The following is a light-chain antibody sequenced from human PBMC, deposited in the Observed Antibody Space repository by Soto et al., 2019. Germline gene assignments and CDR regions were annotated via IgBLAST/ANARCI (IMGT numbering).Light chain of an antibody. Sequence: QSALTQPASVSGSPGQSITISCTGTSNDVGGYNLVSWFQQHPGMAPKLMISEVNKRPSGVSNRFSGSKSANTASLTISGLLAEDEADYYCCSHVGGSSPQWVFGGGTKLTVL. CDR1: SNDVGGYNL. J-gene: IGLJ3*02. CDR2: EVN. V-gene: IGLV2-23*02. CDR3: CSHVGGSSPQWV.